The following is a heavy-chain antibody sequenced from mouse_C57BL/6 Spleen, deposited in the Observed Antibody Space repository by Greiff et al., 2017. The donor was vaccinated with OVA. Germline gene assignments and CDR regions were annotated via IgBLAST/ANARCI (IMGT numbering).Heavy chain of an antibody. D-gene: IGHD1-1*01. CDR3: ARDSTTVRQCYFDV. V-gene: IGHV1-78*01. Sequence: VQLEESEAELVKPGASVKISCKVSGYTFTDYYIHWMKQRPEQGLDWIGDIYPRYGSTNYNEKFKGKATLTVAKSSSTAYMQLNSLTSEDSAVYFGARDSTTVRQCYFDVWGKGTTVTVSS. CDR1: GYTFTDYY. CDR2: IYPRYGST. J-gene: IGHJ1*03.